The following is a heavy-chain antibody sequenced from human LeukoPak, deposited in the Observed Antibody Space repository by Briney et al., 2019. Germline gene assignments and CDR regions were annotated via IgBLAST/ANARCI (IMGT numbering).Heavy chain of an antibody. CDR3: ASFGVDYDMDV. Sequence: PSETLSLTCSVSGGSISGHYWTWIRQPPGKGLEWIGQIHYTGKPDYNPSLKSRITISVDTSKNQVSLQVSSVTAADSAIYYCASFGVDYDMDVWGHGTTVTVFS. V-gene: IGHV4-59*11. CDR1: GGSISGHY. D-gene: IGHD3-16*01. CDR2: IHYTGKP. J-gene: IGHJ6*02.